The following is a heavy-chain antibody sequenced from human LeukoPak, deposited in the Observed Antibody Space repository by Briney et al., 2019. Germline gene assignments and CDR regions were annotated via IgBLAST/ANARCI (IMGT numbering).Heavy chain of an antibody. CDR3: AKDRLWLSGNLDY. V-gene: IGHV3-23*01. CDR1: GFTFSSYA. J-gene: IGHJ4*02. Sequence: GGSLRLSCAASGFTFSSYAMSWVRQAPGKGLEWVSAISGSGGSTYYADSVKGRFTISRDNSKNTPYLQMNSLRAEDTAVYYCAKDRLWLSGNLDYWGQGTLVTVSS. D-gene: IGHD3-10*01. CDR2: ISGSGGST.